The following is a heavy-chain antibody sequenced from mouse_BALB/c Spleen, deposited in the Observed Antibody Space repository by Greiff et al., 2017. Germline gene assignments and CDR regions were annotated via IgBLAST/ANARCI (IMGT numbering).Heavy chain of an antibody. Sequence: VQLKESGPGLVKPSQSLSLTCTVTGYSITSDYAWNWIRQFPGNKLEWMGYISYSGSTSYNPSLKSRISITRDTSKNQFFLQLNSVTTEDTATYYCAKITTVVGAMDYWGQGTSVTVSS. CDR3: AKITTVVGAMDY. CDR2: ISYSGST. V-gene: IGHV3-2*02. D-gene: IGHD1-1*01. J-gene: IGHJ4*01. CDR1: GYSITSDYA.